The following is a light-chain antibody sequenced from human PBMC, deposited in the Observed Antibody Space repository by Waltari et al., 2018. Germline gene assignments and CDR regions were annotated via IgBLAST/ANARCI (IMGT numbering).Light chain of an antibody. V-gene: IGLV3-19*01. CDR1: SLRTSY. CDR2: GKN. CDR3: SSRDNNANHVI. J-gene: IGLJ2*01. Sequence: SSELTQDPAVSVALGQTVRITCQGNSLRTSYASWYQQKPRQAPALVTYGKNSRPSGIPDRFSGSSSGNTASLTITGALAEDEADYYCSSRDNNANHVILGGGTKVTVL.